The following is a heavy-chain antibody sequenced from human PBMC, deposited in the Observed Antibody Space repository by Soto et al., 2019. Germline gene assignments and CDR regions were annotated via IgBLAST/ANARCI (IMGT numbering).Heavy chain of an antibody. V-gene: IGHV4-39*01. Sequence: QLQLQESGPGLVKPSETLSLTCSVSGGSISTSSYFWGWIRQPPGKGLEWVGAVHYSGSANYRSSIQSLVTISVDTSQNQVSLRLRSVTAADTAVYYGARHRWGSGSSSVLLDFWGQGALVTVSS. CDR2: VHYSGSA. J-gene: IGHJ4*02. CDR3: ARHRWGSGSSSVLLDF. CDR1: GGSISTSSYF. D-gene: IGHD3-10*01.